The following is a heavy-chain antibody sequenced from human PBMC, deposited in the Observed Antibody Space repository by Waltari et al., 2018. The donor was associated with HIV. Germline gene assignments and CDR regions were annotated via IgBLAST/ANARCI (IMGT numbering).Heavy chain of an antibody. D-gene: IGHD3-22*01. CDR2: IYYSGST. V-gene: IGHV4-59*01. CDR1: GGSISSYY. J-gene: IGHJ4*02. Sequence: QVQLQESGPGLVKPSETLSLTCTVSGGSISSYYWSWIRQPPGKGLEWIGYIYYSGSTNYNPSLQSRVTISVDTSKNQFSLKLSSVTAADTAVYYCARGRYYYDSSGCPLDYWGQGTLVTVSS. CDR3: ARGRYYYDSSGCPLDY.